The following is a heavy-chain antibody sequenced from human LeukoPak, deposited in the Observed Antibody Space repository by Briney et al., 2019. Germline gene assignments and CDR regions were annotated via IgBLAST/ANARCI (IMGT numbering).Heavy chain of an antibody. V-gene: IGHV4-61*02. J-gene: IGHJ4*02. CDR1: GGSISSGNYC. Sequence: SETLSLTCTVSGGSISSGNYCWSWIRQPAGKGLEWIGRIYTSGTTNYNPSLKSRVTISVDTSKNQFSLKLSSVTAADTAVYYCARSGLIDYWGQGTLVAVSS. CDR3: ARSGLIDY. CDR2: IYTSGTT.